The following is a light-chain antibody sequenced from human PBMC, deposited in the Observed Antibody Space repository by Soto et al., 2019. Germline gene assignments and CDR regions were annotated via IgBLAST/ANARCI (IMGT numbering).Light chain of an antibody. CDR3: QQLNTYPIT. CDR2: AAS. J-gene: IGKJ5*01. Sequence: DIQLTQSPSFLSASVGDRVTITYRASQGISNYLAWYRQKSGKAPKLLIYAASTLQSGVPSRFSGSGSGTEFTLTISSLQPEDFATYYCQQLNTYPITFGQGTRLEIK. V-gene: IGKV1-9*01. CDR1: QGISNY.